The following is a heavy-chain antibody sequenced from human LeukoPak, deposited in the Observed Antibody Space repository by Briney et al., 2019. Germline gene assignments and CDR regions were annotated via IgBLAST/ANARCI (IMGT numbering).Heavy chain of an antibody. CDR3: AKDGSLGDYYYYYGMDV. Sequence: GRSLRLSCAASGFTFSSYGMHWVRQAPGKGLEWVAVISYDGSNKYYADSVKGRFTISRDNSKNTLYLQMNSLRAEDTAVYYCAKDGSLGDYYYYYGMDVWGQGTTVTVSS. J-gene: IGHJ6*02. CDR1: GFTFSSYG. V-gene: IGHV3-30*18. D-gene: IGHD2-21*02. CDR2: ISYDGSNK.